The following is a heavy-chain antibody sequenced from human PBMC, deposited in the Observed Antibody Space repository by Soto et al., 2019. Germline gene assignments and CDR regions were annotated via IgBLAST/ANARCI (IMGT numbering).Heavy chain of an antibody. Sequence: EVQLVESGGGLVQPGGSLRLSCVASGFTFSGDWMHWVRQAAGKGLVWVSRINMDGTSTNYADSVKGRFTISRDNAKNTLYLQMNSLRVDDTALYYCARGPRGLYHHDYWGQGALVTVS. CDR1: GFTFSGDW. D-gene: IGHD2-8*02. CDR3: ARGPRGLYHHDY. CDR2: INMDGTST. J-gene: IGHJ4*02. V-gene: IGHV3-74*01.